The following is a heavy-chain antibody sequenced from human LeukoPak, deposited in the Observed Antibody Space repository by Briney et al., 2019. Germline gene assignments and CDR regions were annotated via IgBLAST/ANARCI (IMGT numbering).Heavy chain of an antibody. CDR2: IYYSGST. D-gene: IGHD6-19*01. Sequence: SETLSLTCTVSGGSMSSYYWSWIRQPPGKGLEWIGYIYYSGSTNYNPSLKSRVTISVDTSKNQFSLKLSSVTAADTAVYYCARSYSSGWYYYYYMDVWGKGTTVTISS. J-gene: IGHJ6*03. CDR1: GGSMSSYY. CDR3: ARSYSSGWYYYYYMDV. V-gene: IGHV4-59*01.